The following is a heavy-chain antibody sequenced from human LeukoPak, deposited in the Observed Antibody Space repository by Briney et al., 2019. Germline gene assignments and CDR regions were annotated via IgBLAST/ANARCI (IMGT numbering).Heavy chain of an antibody. Sequence: ASVKVSCKASGYSFTSYGISWVRQAPGQGLEWMGWISAYNGNTNYAQKLQGRVTMTTDTSTSTAYMELRSLRSDDTAVYYCARGAAAGTWREYYYYYGMDVWGQGTTVTVSS. CDR2: ISAYNGNT. V-gene: IGHV1-18*01. CDR1: GYSFTSYG. J-gene: IGHJ6*02. D-gene: IGHD6-13*01. CDR3: ARGAAAGTWREYYYYYGMDV.